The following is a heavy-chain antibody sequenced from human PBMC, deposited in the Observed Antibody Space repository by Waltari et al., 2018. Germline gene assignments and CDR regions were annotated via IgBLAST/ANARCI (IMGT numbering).Heavy chain of an antibody. CDR2: IWFDGSKQ. V-gene: IGHV3-33*01. Sequence: QVQLVESGGDVVQPGRSLRLSCAASGFTFSSPGMHWVRQAPGKGLEWVAVIWFDGSKQYYGDSVRGRFTISRDDSKSTLYLQMNSLKAEDTAVYYCAGDLSYGSAADWGQGTLVTVSS. J-gene: IGHJ4*02. CDR1: GFTFSSPG. D-gene: IGHD3-10*01. CDR3: AGDLSYGSAAD.